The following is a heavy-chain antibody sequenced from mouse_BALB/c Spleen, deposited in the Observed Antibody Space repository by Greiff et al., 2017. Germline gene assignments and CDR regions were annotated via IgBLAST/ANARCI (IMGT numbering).Heavy chain of an antibody. CDR2: INPSTGYT. Sequence: QVQLKQSGAELAKPGASVKMSCKASGYTFTSYWMHWVKQRPGQGLEWIGYINPSTGYTEYNQKFKDKATLTADKSSSTAYMQLSSLTSEDSAVYYCARSYYGNHGGAMDYWGQGTSVTVSS. D-gene: IGHD2-10*01. CDR1: GYTFTSYW. V-gene: IGHV1-7*01. J-gene: IGHJ4*01. CDR3: ARSYYGNHGGAMDY.